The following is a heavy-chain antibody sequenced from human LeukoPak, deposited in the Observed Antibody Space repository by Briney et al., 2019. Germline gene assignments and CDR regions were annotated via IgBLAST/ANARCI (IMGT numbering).Heavy chain of an antibody. Sequence: GGSLRLSCAASGFTFSSYAMSWVRQAPGKGLEWVSAISGSGGSTYYADSVKGRFTISRDNSKNTLYLQMNSLRAEDTAVYYCAKGGYGSGSYYSIFDYWGQGTLVTVSS. CDR3: AKGGYGSGSYYSIFDY. J-gene: IGHJ4*02. V-gene: IGHV3-23*01. D-gene: IGHD3-10*01. CDR2: ISGSGGST. CDR1: GFTFSSYA.